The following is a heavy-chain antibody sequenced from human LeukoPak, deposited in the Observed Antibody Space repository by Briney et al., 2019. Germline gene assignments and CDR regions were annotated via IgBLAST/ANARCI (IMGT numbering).Heavy chain of an antibody. Sequence: SETLSLTCTVSGYSISSGYYWGWIRQPPGKGLEWIGSIYHSGSTYYNPSLKSRVTISVDTSKNQFSLKLSSVTAADTAVYYCARTSAAVYWGQGTLVTVSS. V-gene: IGHV4-38-2*02. J-gene: IGHJ4*02. CDR2: IYHSGST. CDR3: ARTSAAVY. CDR1: GYSISSGYY. D-gene: IGHD3-10*01.